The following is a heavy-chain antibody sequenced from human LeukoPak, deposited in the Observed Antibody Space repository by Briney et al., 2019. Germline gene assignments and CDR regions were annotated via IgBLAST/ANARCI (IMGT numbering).Heavy chain of an antibody. J-gene: IGHJ4*02. CDR1: GGSFSGYY. V-gene: IGHV4-34*01. Sequence: PSETLSLTCAVYGGSFSGYYWSWIRQPPGKGLEWIGEINHSGSTNYNPSLKSRVTISVGTSKNQFSLKLSSVTAADTAVYYCARSDEQLVFSRWGQGTLVTVSS. CDR2: INHSGST. CDR3: ARSDEQLVFSR. D-gene: IGHD6-6*01.